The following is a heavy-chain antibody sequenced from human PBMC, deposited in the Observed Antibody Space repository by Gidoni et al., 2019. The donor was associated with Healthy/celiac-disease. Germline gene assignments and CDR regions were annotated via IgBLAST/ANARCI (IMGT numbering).Heavy chain of an antibody. V-gene: IGHV4-39*01. CDR2: IYYSGST. CDR1: GGPISSSSYY. D-gene: IGHD3-22*01. CDR3: ARLGYYDSSPPGMDV. Sequence: QLQLQESGPGLVKPSETLSLTCTVSGGPISSSSYYWGWIRQPPGKGLEWIGSIYYSGSTYYNPSLKSRVTISVDTSKNQFSLKLSSVTAADTAVYYCARLGYYDSSPPGMDVWGQGTTVTVSS. J-gene: IGHJ6*02.